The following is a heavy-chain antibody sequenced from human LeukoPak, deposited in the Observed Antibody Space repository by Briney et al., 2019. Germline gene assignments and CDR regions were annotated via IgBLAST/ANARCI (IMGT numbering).Heavy chain of an antibody. D-gene: IGHD6-13*01. CDR3: ARGPATGTARPFDY. Sequence: ASVKVSCKASGYTFTSYYMHWVRQAPGQGLEWMGIINPSGGSTRYAQKFQDRVTMTRDTSASTLYMELSSLSSEDTAVYYCARGPATGTARPFDYWGQGSLVTVSS. V-gene: IGHV1-46*01. CDR2: INPSGGST. CDR1: GYTFTSYY. J-gene: IGHJ4*02.